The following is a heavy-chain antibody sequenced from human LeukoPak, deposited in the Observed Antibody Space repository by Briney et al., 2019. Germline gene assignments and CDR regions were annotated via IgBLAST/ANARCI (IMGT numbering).Heavy chain of an antibody. V-gene: IGHV1-46*01. CDR2: INLNGGST. CDR1: GYTFTSYY. CDR3: ARDPPYSSVARRFDY. D-gene: IGHD6-19*01. J-gene: IGHJ4*02. Sequence: ASVKVSCKASGYTFTSYYIHWVRQAPGQGLEWMGIINLNGGSTSYAQKFQGRVTMTTDTSTSTVYMELSSLKSEDTAVYYCARDPPYSSVARRFDYWGQGTLVTVSS.